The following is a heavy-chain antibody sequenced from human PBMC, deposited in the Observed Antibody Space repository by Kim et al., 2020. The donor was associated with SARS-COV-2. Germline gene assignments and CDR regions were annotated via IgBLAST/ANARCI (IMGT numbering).Heavy chain of an antibody. CDR3: ARTYSSGWGYYYGMDV. J-gene: IGHJ6*02. D-gene: IGHD6-19*01. Sequence: VKGRFTISRDNAKNSLYLQMNSLRAEDTAVYYCARTYSSGWGYYYGMDVWGQGTTVTVSS. V-gene: IGHV3-11*04.